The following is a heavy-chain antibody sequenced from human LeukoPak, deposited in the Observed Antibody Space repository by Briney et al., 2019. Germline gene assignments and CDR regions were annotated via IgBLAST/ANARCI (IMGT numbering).Heavy chain of an antibody. D-gene: IGHD3-10*02. CDR3: AKLGITMIGGV. CDR2: ISSSGSTI. J-gene: IGHJ6*04. V-gene: IGHV3-48*03. Sequence: GGTLRLSCAASGFTFSSYEMNWVRQAPGKGLEWVSYISSSGSTIYCADSGEGRFTISRDHAKNSLYQQINSLRAEDTAVYYCAKLGITMIGGVWGKGTTFTMSS. CDR1: GFTFSSYE.